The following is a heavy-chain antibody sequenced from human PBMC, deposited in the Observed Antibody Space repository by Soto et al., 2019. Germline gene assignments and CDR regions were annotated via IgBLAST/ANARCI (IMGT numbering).Heavy chain of an antibody. D-gene: IGHD6-13*01. CDR2: INPNSGGT. CDR1: GYTFTGYY. V-gene: IGHV1-2*02. Sequence: ASVKVSCKASGYTFTGYYMHWVRQAPGQGLEWMGWINPNSGGTNYAQKFQGRVTMTRDTSISTTYMELSRLRSDDTAVYYCARESSSSWYYYYGMDVWGQGTTVTVSS. J-gene: IGHJ6*02. CDR3: ARESSSSWYYYYGMDV.